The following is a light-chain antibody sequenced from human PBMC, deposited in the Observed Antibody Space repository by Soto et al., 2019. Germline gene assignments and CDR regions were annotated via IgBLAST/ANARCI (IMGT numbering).Light chain of an antibody. V-gene: IGLV2-14*01. CDR3: SSYTSADTLYV. CDR2: EVS. CDR1: SGDVVAYNY. J-gene: IGLJ1*01. Sequence: QSVLTQPASVSGSPGQSITISCTGTSGDVVAYNYVSWYQQHPGNAPKLILHEVSNRPSGVSNRFSGSKSGNTASLTISGLQAEDEADYYCSSYTSADTLYVFGPGTKLTVL.